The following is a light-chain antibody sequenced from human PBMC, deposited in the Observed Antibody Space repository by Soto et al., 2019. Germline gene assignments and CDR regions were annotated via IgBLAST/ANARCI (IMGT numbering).Light chain of an antibody. J-gene: IGKJ4*01. V-gene: IGKV1-39*01. CDR3: QQTYSTLLS. Sequence: DIQMTPSPSSLSASVGDRCTITCRASQSISNYLNWNQQKAGKAPKLLIYAASSLESGVPSRFRGGGSGPDFTLTISSLQPEDFATYYCQQTYSTLLSFGGGTKVDI. CDR2: AAS. CDR1: QSISNY.